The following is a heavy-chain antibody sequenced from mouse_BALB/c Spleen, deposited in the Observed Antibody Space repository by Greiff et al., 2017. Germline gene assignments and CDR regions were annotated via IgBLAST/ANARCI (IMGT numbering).Heavy chain of an antibody. CDR2: ISSGGSYT. D-gene: IGHD2-2*01. CDR1: GFTFSSYA. J-gene: IGHJ2*01. CDR3: ARQGIYYGYDDYYFDY. V-gene: IGHV5-9-3*01. Sequence: DVMLVESGGGLVKPGGSLKLSCAASGFTFSSYAMSWVRQTPEKRLEWVATISSGGSYTYYPDSVKGRFTISRDNAKNTLYLQMSSLRSEDTAMYYCARQGIYYGYDDYYFDYWGQGTTLTVSS.